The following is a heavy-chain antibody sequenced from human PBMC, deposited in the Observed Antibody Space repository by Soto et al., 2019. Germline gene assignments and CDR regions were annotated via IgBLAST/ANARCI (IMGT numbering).Heavy chain of an antibody. D-gene: IGHD6-19*01. CDR1: GFTLSSYS. CDR3: ARSKAVAGLDY. Sequence: QVQLVESGGGVVQPGRSLRLSCAASGFTLSSYSMHWVRQAPGKGLEWVSVISYDGNKKLYGDSVKGRFSISRDTSKNTVYLQMNSLRPEDTAVYFCARSKAVAGLDYWGQGTLVTVSS. V-gene: IGHV3-30-3*01. J-gene: IGHJ4*02. CDR2: ISYDGNKK.